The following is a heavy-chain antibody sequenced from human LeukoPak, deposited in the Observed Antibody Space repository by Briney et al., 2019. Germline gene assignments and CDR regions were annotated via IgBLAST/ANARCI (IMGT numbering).Heavy chain of an antibody. Sequence: GGSLRLSCAASGFTVSSSYMSWVRQAPGKGLEWVSVIYSGGSGSTYYADSVKGRFTISRDNSRNTLNLQMNSLRAEDTAVYYCAHRKATSWAHDYWGQGTLVTVSS. D-gene: IGHD2-2*01. CDR1: GFTVSSSY. J-gene: IGHJ4*02. CDR2: IYSGGSGST. V-gene: IGHV3-53*01. CDR3: AHRKATSWAHDY.